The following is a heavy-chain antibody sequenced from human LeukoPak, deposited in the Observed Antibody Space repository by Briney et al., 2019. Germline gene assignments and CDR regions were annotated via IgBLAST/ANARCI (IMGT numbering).Heavy chain of an antibody. Sequence: ASVKVSCKASGYTFSSHGIIWVRQAPGQGLEWIAWISPHTGDIDYAQNLQGRVTVTTDTSTNTAYMELRSQRFDDTAVYYCARERRSFDPWGQGTLVTVSS. CDR1: GYTFSSHG. CDR3: ARERRSFDP. J-gene: IGHJ5*02. CDR2: ISPHTGDI. D-gene: IGHD3-16*01. V-gene: IGHV1-18*01.